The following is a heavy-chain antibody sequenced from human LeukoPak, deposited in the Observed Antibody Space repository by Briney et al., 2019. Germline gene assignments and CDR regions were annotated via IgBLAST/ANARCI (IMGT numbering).Heavy chain of an antibody. CDR1: GFTFSSYS. Sequence: GGSLRLSCAASGFTFSSYSMNWVRQAPGKGLEWVAVISYDGSNKYYADSVKGRFTISRDNSKNTLYLQMNSLRAEDTAVYYCARDAVGAPTPLIDYCGQGTLVTVSS. V-gene: IGHV3-30*03. CDR2: ISYDGSNK. CDR3: ARDAVGAPTPLIDY. D-gene: IGHD1-26*01. J-gene: IGHJ4*02.